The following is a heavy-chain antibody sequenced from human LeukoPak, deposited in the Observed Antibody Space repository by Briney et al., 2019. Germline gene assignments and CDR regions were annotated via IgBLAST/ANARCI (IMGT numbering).Heavy chain of an antibody. CDR3: AKDGSPMGYCSSTCCYAGAYYFDY. CDR1: GFTFSSYG. D-gene: IGHD2-2*01. V-gene: IGHV3-30*18. CDR2: ISYDGSNK. Sequence: GGSLRLSCAASGFTFSSYGMHWVRQAPGKGLEWVAVISYDGSNKYYADSVKGRFTISRDNSKNTLYLQMNSLRAEDTAVYYCAKDGSPMGYCSSTCCYAGAYYFDYWGQGTLVTVSS. J-gene: IGHJ4*02.